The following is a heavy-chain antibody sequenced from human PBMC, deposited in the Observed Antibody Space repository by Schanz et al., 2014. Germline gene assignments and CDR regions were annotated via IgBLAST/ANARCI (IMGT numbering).Heavy chain of an antibody. Sequence: QVQLVQSGAEVKKPGASVKVSCKASGYTFTSDSMHWVRQAPGQGLEWMGRIIPIHGIVNYAQRCQDRVRITADKSTSTAYMELSSLRSDDTAVYYCARGGGPEDVFDIWGQGTILTVSS. CDR3: ARGGGPEDVFDI. CDR2: IIPIHGIV. V-gene: IGHV1-69*09. J-gene: IGHJ3*02. D-gene: IGHD5-12*01. CDR1: GYTFTSDS.